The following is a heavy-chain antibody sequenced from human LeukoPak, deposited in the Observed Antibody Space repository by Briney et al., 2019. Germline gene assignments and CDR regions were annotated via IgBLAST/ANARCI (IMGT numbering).Heavy chain of an antibody. J-gene: IGHJ4*02. CDR3: ARGPVVSGTRAALLRGYSGYWEPDY. CDR1: GHTVSSYY. D-gene: IGHD5-12*01. Sequence: ASVKVSCKPSGHTVSSYYMHGVRQAPGQGLEWMGIINPSGGSTSYAQTIQSRVTMARDTATSTVYMDLSSLRSEDTAVYYCARGPVVSGTRAALLRGYSGYWEPDYWGQGTLVTVSS. V-gene: IGHV1-46*01. CDR2: INPSGGST.